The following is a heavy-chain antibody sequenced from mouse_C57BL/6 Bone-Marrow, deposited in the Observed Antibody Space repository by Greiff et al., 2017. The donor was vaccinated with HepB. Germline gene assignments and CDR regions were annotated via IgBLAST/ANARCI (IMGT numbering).Heavy chain of an antibody. CDR3: ARHERVYYYGSSYWFAY. CDR2: ISSGGSYT. J-gene: IGHJ3*01. V-gene: IGHV5-6*01. CDR1: GFTFSSYG. Sequence: EVKVVESGGDLVKPGGSLKLSCAASGFTFSSYGMSWVRQTPDKRLEWVATISSGGSYTYYPDSVKGRFTISRDNAKNTLYQQMSSLKSEDTAMYYCARHERVYYYGSSYWFAYWGQGTLVTVSA. D-gene: IGHD1-1*01.